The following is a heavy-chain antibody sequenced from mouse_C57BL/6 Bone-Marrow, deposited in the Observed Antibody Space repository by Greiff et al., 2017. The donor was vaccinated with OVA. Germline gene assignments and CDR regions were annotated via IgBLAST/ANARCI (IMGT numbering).Heavy chain of an antibody. J-gene: IGHJ2*01. V-gene: IGHV1-50*01. CDR2: IDPSDSYT. D-gene: IGHD2-4*01. CDR3: ARGDYDYDDGYYFDY. Sequence: VQLQQPGAELVKPGASVKLSCKASGYTFTSYWMQWVKQRPGQGLEWIGEIDPSDSYTNYNQKFKGKATLTVDTSSSTAYMQLSSRTSEDSAVYYCARGDYDYDDGYYFDYWGQGTTLTVSS. CDR1: GYTFTSYW.